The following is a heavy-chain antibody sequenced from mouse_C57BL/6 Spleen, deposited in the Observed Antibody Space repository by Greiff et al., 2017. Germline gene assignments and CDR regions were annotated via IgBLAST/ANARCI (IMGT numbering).Heavy chain of an antibody. Sequence: DVKLQESGPGLVKPSQSLSLTCSVTGYSITSGYYWNWIRQFPGNKLEWMGYISYDGSNNYNPSLKNRISITRDTTKNQFFLKLNSVTTEDTATCYSARRYSHAMDYWGQGTSVTVSS. CDR2: ISYDGSN. V-gene: IGHV3-6*01. CDR3: ARRYSHAMDY. CDR1: GYSITSGYY. J-gene: IGHJ4*01. D-gene: IGHD1-1*01.